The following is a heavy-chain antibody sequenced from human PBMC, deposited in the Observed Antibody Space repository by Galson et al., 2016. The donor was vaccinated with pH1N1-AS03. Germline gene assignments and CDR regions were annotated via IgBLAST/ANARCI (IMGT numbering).Heavy chain of an antibody. D-gene: IGHD2-21*01. CDR3: ARARGGEDAWSQDV. Sequence: LRLSCAASGFSLSDYYMTWIRQAPGKGLEWVAYISFTSDYRHYADSVKGRFTISRDNAKDSLYLQMDSLRVEDTAVYYCARARGGEDAWSQDVWGQGTTVTVSS. CDR2: ISFTSDYR. J-gene: IGHJ6*02. V-gene: IGHV3-11*03. CDR1: GFSLSDYY.